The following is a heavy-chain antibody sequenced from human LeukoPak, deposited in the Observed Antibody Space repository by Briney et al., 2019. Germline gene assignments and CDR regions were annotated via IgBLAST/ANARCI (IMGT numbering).Heavy chain of an antibody. CDR3: ARDRWVGGYDYFDY. D-gene: IGHD5-12*01. V-gene: IGHV3-66*02. CDR2: IYSGGST. CDR1: GFTVSSNY. Sequence: GGSLRLSCAASGFTVSSNYMSWVRQAPGKGLEWVSVIYSGGSTYYADSVKGRFTISRDNSKNTLYLQMNSLRAEDTAVYYCARDRWVGGYDYFDYWGQGTLATVSS. J-gene: IGHJ4*02.